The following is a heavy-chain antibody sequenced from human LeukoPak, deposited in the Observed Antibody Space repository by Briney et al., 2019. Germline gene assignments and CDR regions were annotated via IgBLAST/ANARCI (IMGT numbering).Heavy chain of an antibody. J-gene: IGHJ5*02. CDR2: MNPNSGNT. D-gene: IGHD2-2*01. CDR1: GYTFTSYD. CDR3: AREIYCSSTSCYPARRWFDP. V-gene: IGHV1-8*01. Sequence: ASVTVSCTASGYTFTSYDINWVRQAPGQGLEWMGWMNPNSGNTGYAQKFQGRVTMTRNTSISTAYMELSSLRSEDTAVYYSAREIYCSSTSCYPARRWFDPWGQGTLVTVSS.